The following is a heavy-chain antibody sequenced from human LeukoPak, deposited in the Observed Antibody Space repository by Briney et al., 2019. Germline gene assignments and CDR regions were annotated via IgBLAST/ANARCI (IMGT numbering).Heavy chain of an antibody. CDR3: ARTITDDHNRLGALDI. D-gene: IGHD3-10*01. Sequence: PGGSLRLSCAASGYTFSSHGMHWVRRAPDKGLEWVAIIWYDGSYKYYADSVQGRFTISRDSSKNTLYLQMNSLRAEDTAVYYCARTITDDHNRLGALDIWGQGTMVTVSS. CDR1: GYTFSSHG. J-gene: IGHJ3*02. V-gene: IGHV3-33*01. CDR2: IWYDGSYK.